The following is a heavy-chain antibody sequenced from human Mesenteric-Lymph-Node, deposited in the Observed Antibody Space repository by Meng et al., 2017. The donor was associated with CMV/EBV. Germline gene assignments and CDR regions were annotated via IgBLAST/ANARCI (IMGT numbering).Heavy chain of an antibody. J-gene: IGHJ4*02. CDR2: GFYDGST. V-gene: IGHV4-39*07. CDR1: GGSMNSPTYY. Sequence: SETLSLTCSVSGGSMNSPTYYWGWIRQPPNKGLEWVGSGFYDGSTFYDPSLKSRVTISVDTSKNQFSLKLSSVTAADTAVYYCARREWLRLEGGYFDYWGQGTLVTVSS. CDR3: ARREWLRLEGGYFDY. D-gene: IGHD5-12*01.